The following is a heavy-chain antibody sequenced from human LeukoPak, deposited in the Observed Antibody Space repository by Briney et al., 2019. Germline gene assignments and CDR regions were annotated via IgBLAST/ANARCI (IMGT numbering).Heavy chain of an antibody. CDR1: GFTFSSYG. Sequence: PGGSLRLSCAASGFTFSSYGMHWVRQAPGKGLEWVAVIWYDGSNKYYADSVKGRFTISRDNSKNTLYLQMNSLRAEDTAVYYCAKYSSSSNYYYYYGMDVWGQGTTVTVSS. CDR2: IWYDGSNK. V-gene: IGHV3-30*02. D-gene: IGHD6-13*01. CDR3: AKYSSSSNYYYYYGMDV. J-gene: IGHJ6*02.